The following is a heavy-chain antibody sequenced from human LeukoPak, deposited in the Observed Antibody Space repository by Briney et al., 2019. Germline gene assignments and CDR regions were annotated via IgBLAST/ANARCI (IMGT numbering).Heavy chain of an antibody. CDR3: AKDLITMVRGVIWYYYYYYMDV. Sequence: PGGSLRLSCAASGFTFNTYTLNWVRQAPGRGLEWVSSISSSSSYIYYSDSVKGRFTISRDNAKNSLYLQMNSLRAEDTAVYYCAKDLITMVRGVIWYYYYYYMDVWGKGTTVTISS. V-gene: IGHV3-21*01. D-gene: IGHD3-10*01. CDR2: ISSSSSYI. CDR1: GFTFNTYT. J-gene: IGHJ6*03.